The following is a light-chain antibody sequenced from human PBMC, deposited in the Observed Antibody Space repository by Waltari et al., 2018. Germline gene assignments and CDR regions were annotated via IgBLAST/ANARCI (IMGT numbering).Light chain of an antibody. CDR2: STS. V-gene: IGKV3-20*01. CDR3: VQYYFSPS. Sequence: EIVVTQSPGTLSLSPGDRATLSCRASQSVSSAHSAWYQQKPGQAPRLLIYSTSNRATGIPDRFSGSGSGTDFTLTISSLQAEDVAVYYCVQYYFSPSFGQGTKVEI. J-gene: IGKJ1*01. CDR1: QSVSSAH.